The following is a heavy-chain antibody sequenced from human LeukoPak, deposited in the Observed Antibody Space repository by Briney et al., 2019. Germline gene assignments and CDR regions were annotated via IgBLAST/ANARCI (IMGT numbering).Heavy chain of an antibody. J-gene: IGHJ4*02. CDR3: ARHRGSGLSY. D-gene: IGHD6-19*01. CDR2: IYYSGST. V-gene: IGHV4-39*01. Sequence: SETLSLTCTVSGGSISSSSYYWGWIRQPPGKGLEWIGSIYYSGSTCYNPSLKSRVTISVDTSKNQFSLKLSSVTAADTAVHYCARHRGSGLSYWGQGTLVTVSS. CDR1: GGSISSSSYY.